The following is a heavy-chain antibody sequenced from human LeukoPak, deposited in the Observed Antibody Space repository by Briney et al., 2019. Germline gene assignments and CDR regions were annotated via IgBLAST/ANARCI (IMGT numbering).Heavy chain of an antibody. CDR1: GGSISSSSYY. CDR2: IYYSGST. V-gene: IGHV4-39*07. J-gene: IGHJ6*03. Sequence: SETLSLTCTVSGGSISSSSYYWGWIRQPPGKGLEWIGSIYYSGSTYYNPSLKSRVTMSVNTSKNQFSLKLSSVTAADTAVYYCSIVVVPAATPDYYYYYMDVWGKGTTVTVSS. CDR3: SIVVVPAATPDYYYYYMDV. D-gene: IGHD2-2*01.